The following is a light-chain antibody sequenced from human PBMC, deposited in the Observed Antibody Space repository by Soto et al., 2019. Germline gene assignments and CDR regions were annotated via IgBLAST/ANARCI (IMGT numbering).Light chain of an antibody. CDR2: DAS. Sequence: EIVMTQSPATLSVSPGERATLSCRASQSVGSTLAWYQQKVGQAPRLLSDDASARATGIPARFSGSGSGTEFSLTISSLQSEEFAVYSCQQYNDWPETFGHGTKVEIK. CDR3: QQYNDWPET. J-gene: IGKJ1*01. CDR1: QSVGST. V-gene: IGKV3-15*01.